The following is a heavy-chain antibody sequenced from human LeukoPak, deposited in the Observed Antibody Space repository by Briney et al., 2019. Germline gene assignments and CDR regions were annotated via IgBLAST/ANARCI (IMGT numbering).Heavy chain of an antibody. CDR3: AREREGYFDL. CDR1: VGSFSGYY. Sequence: SETLSLTCAVYVGSFSGYYRSWIRQPPGKGLEWIGDINHSGSTNYNPSLKSRVSISVVTSKNQFSLKLSSVTAADTAVYYCAREREGYFDLWGRGTRVTVSS. V-gene: IGHV4-34*01. CDR2: INHSGST. J-gene: IGHJ2*01.